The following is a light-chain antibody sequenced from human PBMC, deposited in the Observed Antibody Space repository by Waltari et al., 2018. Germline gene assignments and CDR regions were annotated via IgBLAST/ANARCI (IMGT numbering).Light chain of an antibody. J-gene: IGKJ1*01. CDR2: KAA. CDR3: QQYTSYSWT. Sequence: DIQMTQSPSTLSASVGERVTLTCRASQSIHSWLAWYQQKVGKAPKLLIYKAASLESGVPTMFSGSGSAAEFTLTISSLQPDDFAAYYCQQYTSYSWTFGQGTNVEI. V-gene: IGKV1-5*03. CDR1: QSIHSW.